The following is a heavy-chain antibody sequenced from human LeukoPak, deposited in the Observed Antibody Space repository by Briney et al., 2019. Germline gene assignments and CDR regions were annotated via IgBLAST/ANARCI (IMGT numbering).Heavy chain of an antibody. CDR3: ARGRRSIAVAGSNFDY. J-gene: IGHJ4*02. D-gene: IGHD6-19*01. Sequence: PSETLSLTCTVSGGSISSYYWSWIRQPPGKGLEWIGYIYYSGSTNYNPSLKSRVTIPVDTSKNQFSLKLSSVTAADTAVYYCARGRRSIAVAGSNFDYWGQGTLVTVSS. CDR1: GGSISSYY. V-gene: IGHV4-59*01. CDR2: IYYSGST.